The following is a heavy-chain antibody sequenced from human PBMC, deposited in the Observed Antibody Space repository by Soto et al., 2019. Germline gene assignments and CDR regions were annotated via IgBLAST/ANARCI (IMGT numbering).Heavy chain of an antibody. J-gene: IGHJ1*01. Sequence: QVQLVESGGDVVQPGRSLRLSCVASGFTFSNYVMHWVRQAPGKGLEWVALVSGEGNKHYADSVKDRFSISRDNSMNKLNLEMNNLRAEDTALYYCTREDESSGSAGTFRHWGQGTLVTVS. CDR2: VSGEGNK. D-gene: IGHD3-22*01. V-gene: IGHV3-30-3*01. CDR1: GFTFSNYV. CDR3: TREDESSGSAGTFRH.